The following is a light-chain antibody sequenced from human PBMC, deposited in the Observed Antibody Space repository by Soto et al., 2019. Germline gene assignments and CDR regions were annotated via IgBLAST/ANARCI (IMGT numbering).Light chain of an antibody. V-gene: IGKV1-27*01. CDR3: QKNNTAPQT. CDR1: QGILDY. CDR2: AAS. Sequence: DIQMTQSPSFLSASVGDRVTITCRASQGILDYVAWFQQKPGKAPNLLIYAASTLQSGVPSRFSGSGSGTDSPLPISSLQPEEVATYYCQKNNTAPQTFGQGTKVET. J-gene: IGKJ1*01.